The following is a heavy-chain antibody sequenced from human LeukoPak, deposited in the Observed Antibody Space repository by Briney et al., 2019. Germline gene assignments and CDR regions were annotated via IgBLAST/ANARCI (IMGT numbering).Heavy chain of an antibody. J-gene: IGHJ6*02. V-gene: IGHV1-18*01. Sequence: GASVKVSRKASGYTFTSYGISWVRQAPGQGLEWMGWISAYNGNTNYAQKLQGRVTMTTDTSTSTAYMELRSLRSDDTAVYYCARVVGDYPLYYYYYYGMDVWGQGTTVTVSS. D-gene: IGHD4-17*01. CDR1: GYTFTSYG. CDR2: ISAYNGNT. CDR3: ARVVGDYPLYYYYYYGMDV.